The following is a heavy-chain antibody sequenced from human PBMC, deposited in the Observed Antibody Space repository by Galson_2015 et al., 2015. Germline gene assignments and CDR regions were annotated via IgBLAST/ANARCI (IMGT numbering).Heavy chain of an antibody. V-gene: IGHV3-23*01. CDR1: GFTFSSYA. CDR2: ISGSGGGR. Sequence: SLRISCAASGFTFSSYAMRWLRQAPGKGLEWVSAISGSGGGRYYADSVKGRFTISRDNSKNTLYLQMSSLRAEDTAVYYCANSGSGSGLCYYYMDVWGKGTTVTVSS. CDR3: ANSGSGSGLCYYYMDV. J-gene: IGHJ6*03. D-gene: IGHD3-10*01.